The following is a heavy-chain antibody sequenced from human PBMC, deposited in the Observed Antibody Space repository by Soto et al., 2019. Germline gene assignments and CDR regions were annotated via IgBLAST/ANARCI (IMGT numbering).Heavy chain of an antibody. V-gene: IGHV4-39*01. CDR1: GDSMRSPDFY. CDR3: ARRTVNIQTFYSGLETPCFDY. Sequence: PSETLSLTCTVSGDSMRSPDFYWGWIGRPPGQGLEWIGTVSHSGDAFYNPSLQSRVAMSVDTSKNQFSLKLKSVTAADTAIYYCARRTVNIQTFYSGLETPCFDYWGQGDPVTVSS. CDR2: VSHSGDA. D-gene: IGHD6-19*01. J-gene: IGHJ4*02.